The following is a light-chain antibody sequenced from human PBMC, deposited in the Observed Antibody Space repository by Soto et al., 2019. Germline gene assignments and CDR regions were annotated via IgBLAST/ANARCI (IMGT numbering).Light chain of an antibody. CDR2: EVS. J-gene: IGLJ1*01. Sequence: QSVLTQPRSVSGSPGQSITISCTGTSSDVGGYNYVSWYQQHPGKAPKLMIYEVSNRPSGVSNRFSGSKSGNTASLTISELQAEDEADYYCSSYTSSSTLVFGTGTKVTVL. CDR3: SSYTSSSTLV. CDR1: SSDVGGYNY. V-gene: IGLV2-14*01.